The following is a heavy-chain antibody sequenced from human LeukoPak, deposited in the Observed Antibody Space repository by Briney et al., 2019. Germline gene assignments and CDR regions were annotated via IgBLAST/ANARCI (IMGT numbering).Heavy chain of an antibody. CDR3: ARAHHERDFWSGSDYMDV. CDR1: GYTFTSYD. J-gene: IGHJ6*03. Sequence: ASVKVSCKASGYTFTSYDINWVRQATGQGLEWMGWMNPNSGNTGYAQKFQGRVTITRNTSISTAYMELSSLRSEDTAVYYCARAHHERDFWSGSDYMDVWGKGTTVTVSS. V-gene: IGHV1-8*03. CDR2: MNPNSGNT. D-gene: IGHD3-3*01.